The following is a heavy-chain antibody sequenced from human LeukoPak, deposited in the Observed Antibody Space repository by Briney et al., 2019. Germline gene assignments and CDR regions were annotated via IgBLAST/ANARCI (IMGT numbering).Heavy chain of an antibody. D-gene: IGHD2-21*02. CDR3: ARDGAPDSRKGFDI. V-gene: IGHV3-7*01. J-gene: IGHJ3*02. Sequence: PGGSLRLSCGASGFNFRNYWMSRVRQAPGKGLEWMANIDLDGDGNFYVDSMKGRFTISRDNAKSSLYLEMNSLRAEDTAVYYCARDGAPDSRKGFDIWGQGTMVTVSS. CDR2: IDLDGDGN. CDR1: GFNFRNYW.